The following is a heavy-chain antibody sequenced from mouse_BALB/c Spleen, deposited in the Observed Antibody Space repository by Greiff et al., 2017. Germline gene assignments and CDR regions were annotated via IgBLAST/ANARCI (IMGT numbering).Heavy chain of an antibody. V-gene: IGHV5-4*02. CDR2: ISDGGSYT. J-gene: IGHJ2*01. D-gene: IGHD2-3*01. Sequence: EVKLVESGGGLVKPGGSLKLSCAASGFTFSDYYMYWVRQTPEKRLEWVATISDGGSYTYYPDSVKGRFTISRDNAKNNLYLQMSSLKSEDTAMYYCARDYDDYFDYWGQGTTLTVSS. CDR1: GFTFSDYY. CDR3: ARDYDDYFDY.